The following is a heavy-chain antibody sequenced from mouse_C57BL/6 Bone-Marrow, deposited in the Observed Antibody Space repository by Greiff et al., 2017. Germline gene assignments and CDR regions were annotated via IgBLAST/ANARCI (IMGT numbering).Heavy chain of an antibody. V-gene: IGHV1-64*01. D-gene: IGHD2-5*01. CDR1: GYTFTSYW. Sequence: VQLQQSGAELVKPGASVKLSCKASGYTFTSYWMHWVKQRPGQGLEWIGMIHPTSGSTNYNEKFKSKATLTVDKSSSTAYMQLSSLTSEDSAVYYCARLRYSNYGYAMDYWGQGTSVTVSS. J-gene: IGHJ4*01. CDR2: IHPTSGST. CDR3: ARLRYSNYGYAMDY.